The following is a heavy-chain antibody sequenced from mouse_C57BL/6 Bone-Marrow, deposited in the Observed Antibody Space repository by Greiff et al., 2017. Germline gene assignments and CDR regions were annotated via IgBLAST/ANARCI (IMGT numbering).Heavy chain of an antibody. CDR3: ARMRGGNAWFAY. CDR2: IDPSDSYT. CDR1: GYTFTSYW. V-gene: IGHV1-59*01. D-gene: IGHD1-1*02. Sequence: QVQLQQPGAELVRPGPSVKLSCKASGYTFTSYWMHWVKQRPGQGLEWIGVIDPSDSYTNYNQKFKGKATLTVDTSSSTAYMQLSSLTSEDSAVYYCARMRGGNAWFAYWGQGTLVTVSA. J-gene: IGHJ3*01.